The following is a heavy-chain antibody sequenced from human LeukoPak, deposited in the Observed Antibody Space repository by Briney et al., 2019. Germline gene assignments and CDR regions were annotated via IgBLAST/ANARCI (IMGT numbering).Heavy chain of an antibody. D-gene: IGHD6-19*01. J-gene: IGHJ5*02. V-gene: IGHV3-30*18. CDR1: AFTIGNHD. CDR2: ISHDGRAE. CDR3: AKDWGSSDWYNWFDP. Sequence: GGSLRLSGADSAFTIGNHDMHWVLQAAGKGLEWVAMISHDGRAEYYRDSVKGRLSISRDNSNNMLYLQMNSLRVEDTAVYYCAKDWGSSDWYNWFDPWGQGTLVTVSS.